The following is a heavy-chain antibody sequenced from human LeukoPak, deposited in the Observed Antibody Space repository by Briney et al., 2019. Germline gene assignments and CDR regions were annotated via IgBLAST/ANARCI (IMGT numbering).Heavy chain of an antibody. J-gene: IGHJ5*02. CDR1: GYSISSGYS. CDR3: ARESNYHGSGTGWFDP. Sequence: SETLSLTCTVSGYSISSGYSWSWIRQPPGKGLEWIGYIYYSGSTYYNPSLKSRVTISVDTSKNQFSLKLSSVTAADTAVYYCARESNYHGSGTGWFDPWGQGTLVTVSS. D-gene: IGHD3-10*01. CDR2: IYYSGST. V-gene: IGHV4-30-4*07.